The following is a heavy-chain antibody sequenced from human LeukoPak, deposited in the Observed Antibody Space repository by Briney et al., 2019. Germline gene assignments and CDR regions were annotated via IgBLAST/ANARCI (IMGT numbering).Heavy chain of an antibody. J-gene: IGHJ4*02. Sequence: GGSLRLSCAVSGFAFSDHYMDWVRQAPGKGLEWVGRSRNRAKSYTTDYAASVKGRFTISRDDSKSTLYLQMNSLETEDTAVYYCSRDATGDHWGQGTLVSVSS. V-gene: IGHV3-72*01. CDR1: GFAFSDHY. CDR2: SRNRAKSYTT. CDR3: SRDATGDH.